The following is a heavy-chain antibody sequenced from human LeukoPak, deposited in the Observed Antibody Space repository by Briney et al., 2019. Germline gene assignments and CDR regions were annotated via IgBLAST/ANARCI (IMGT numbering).Heavy chain of an antibody. D-gene: IGHD3-16*01. Sequence: SVKVSCKASGGTFSSYAISWVRQAPGQGLEWMGRIIPILGIANYAQKFQGRVTITADKSTSTAYMELSSLRSEDTAVYYCARSEVGEKKHIMITFGGVTHVNYFDYLGQGTLVTVSS. CDR2: IIPILGIA. V-gene: IGHV1-69*04. CDR3: ARSEVGEKKHIMITFGGVTHVNYFDY. CDR1: GGTFSSYA. J-gene: IGHJ4*02.